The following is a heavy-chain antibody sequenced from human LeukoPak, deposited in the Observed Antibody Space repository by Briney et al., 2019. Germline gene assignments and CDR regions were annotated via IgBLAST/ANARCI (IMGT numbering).Heavy chain of an antibody. CDR3: ARQGYYYDSSGYYYRDAFDI. Sequence: GGSLRLSCAASGFTVSSNYMSWVRPAPGRGLEWGSVIYSGGSTYYADSVKGRFTISRDNSKNTLFLQMNSLRAGDTAVYYCARQGYYYDSSGYYYRDAFDIWGQGTMVTVSS. D-gene: IGHD3-22*01. V-gene: IGHV3-66*04. J-gene: IGHJ3*02. CDR2: IYSGGST. CDR1: GFTVSSNY.